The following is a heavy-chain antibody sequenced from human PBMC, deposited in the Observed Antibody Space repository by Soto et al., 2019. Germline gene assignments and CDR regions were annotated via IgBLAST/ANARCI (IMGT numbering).Heavy chain of an antibody. D-gene: IGHD2-2*02. Sequence: PGGSLRLSGAASGFTFRSYAMSWVRQAPGKGLEWVSAISGSEDNTYYADSVKGRFTISRDNSKNTLYLQMNSLRAEDTAVYYCAKYTPGGVASYYCYGVDVWGQGTKVTFSS. V-gene: IGHV3-23*01. CDR3: AKYTPGGVASYYCYGVDV. CDR2: ISGSEDNT. J-gene: IGHJ6*01. CDR1: GFTFRSYA.